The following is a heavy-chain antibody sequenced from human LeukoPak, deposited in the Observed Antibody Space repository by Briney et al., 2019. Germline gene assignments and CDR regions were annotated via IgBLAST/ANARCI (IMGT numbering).Heavy chain of an antibody. CDR2: IYTSGST. CDR1: GGSISSYY. V-gene: IGHV4-4*07. CDR3: AREIFGVVIDYYYYMDV. Sequence: SETLSLTCTVSGGSISSYYWSWLRQPAGKGLEWIGRIYTSGSTNYNPSLKSRVTMSVDTSKNQFSLKLSSVTAADTAVYYCAREIFGVVIDYYYYMDVWGKGTTVTVSS. D-gene: IGHD3-3*01. J-gene: IGHJ6*03.